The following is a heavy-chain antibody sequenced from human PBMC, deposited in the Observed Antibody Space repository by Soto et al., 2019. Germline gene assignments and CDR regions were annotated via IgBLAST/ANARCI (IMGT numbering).Heavy chain of an antibody. CDR2: ISYDGSNK. V-gene: IGHV3-30*18. Sequence: GGSLRLSCAASGFTFSSYGMHWVHQAPGKGLEWVAVISYDGSNKYYADSVKGRFTISRDNSKNTLYLQMNSLRAEDTAVYYCAKDLRVGATMEGDYFDYWGQGTLVTVSS. CDR3: AKDLRVGATMEGDYFDY. J-gene: IGHJ4*02. D-gene: IGHD1-26*01. CDR1: GFTFSSYG.